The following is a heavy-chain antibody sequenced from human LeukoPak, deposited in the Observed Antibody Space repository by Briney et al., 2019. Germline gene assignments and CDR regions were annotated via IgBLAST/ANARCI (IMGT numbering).Heavy chain of an antibody. J-gene: IGHJ4*02. Sequence: GRSLRLSCAASGYTFDDYAMHWVRQAPGEGLEWVSGNRWKRGSIGYAVTVKGRFTISRDNAKNSLYLQMNSLRAEDTALYYCAKASYDSSGYTDYWGQGTLVTVSS. CDR1: GYTFDDYA. CDR3: AKASYDSSGYTDY. D-gene: IGHD3-22*01. V-gene: IGHV3-9*01. CDR2: NRWKRGSI.